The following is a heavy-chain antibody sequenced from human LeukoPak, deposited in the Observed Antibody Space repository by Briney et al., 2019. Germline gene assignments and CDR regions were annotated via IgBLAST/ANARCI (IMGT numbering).Heavy chain of an antibody. V-gene: IGHV4-39*01. D-gene: IGHD3-22*01. CDR3: ARRRRTYYYDSSGYGYFDY. CDR1: GGSISSSSYY. Sequence: TSETLSLTCTVSGGSISSSSYYWGWIRQPPGKGLEWIGSIYYSGSTYYNPSLKSRVTISVDTSKTQFSLKLSSVTAADTAVYYCARRRRTYYYDSSGYGYFDYWGQGTLVTVSS. CDR2: IYYSGST. J-gene: IGHJ4*02.